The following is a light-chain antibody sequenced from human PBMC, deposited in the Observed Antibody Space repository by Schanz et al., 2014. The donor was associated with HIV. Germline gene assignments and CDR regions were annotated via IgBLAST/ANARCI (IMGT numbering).Light chain of an antibody. CDR1: QSVSSSY. CDR3: QQYGSSRVT. J-gene: IGKJ3*01. V-gene: IGKV3-20*01. Sequence: EIVLTQSPGTLSLSPGERATLSCRASQSVSSSYLAWYQQKPGQAPRLLMYGASSRATGIPDRFGGSGSGTDFTLTISRLEPEDFAVYYCQQYGSSRVTFGPGTKVDIK. CDR2: GAS.